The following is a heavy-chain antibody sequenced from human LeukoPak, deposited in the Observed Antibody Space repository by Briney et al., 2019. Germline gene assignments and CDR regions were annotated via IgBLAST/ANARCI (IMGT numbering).Heavy chain of an antibody. Sequence: PSQTLSLTCTVSGDSISSDTYYWTWIRQPAGKGLEWIGRIYISGNTNYNPSLKSRVTISVDTSKNQFSLNLNSVTAADTAVYYCAGTRRYCSGGSCYNWLDPWGQGTLVTASS. CDR1: GDSISSDTYY. D-gene: IGHD2-15*01. CDR2: IYISGNT. V-gene: IGHV4-61*02. J-gene: IGHJ5*02. CDR3: AGTRRYCSGGSCYNWLDP.